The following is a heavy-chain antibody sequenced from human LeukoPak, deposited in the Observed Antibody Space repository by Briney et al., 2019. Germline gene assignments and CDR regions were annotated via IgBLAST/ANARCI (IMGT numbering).Heavy chain of an antibody. V-gene: IGHV4-59*12. CDR1: GGSISSYY. Sequence: PSETLSLTCTVSGGSISSYYWSWIRQPPGKGLEWIGYIYYSGSTYYNPSLKSRVTISVDTSKNQFSLKLSSVTAADTAVYYCARDLRAQTFSSGWYYFDYWGQGTLVTVSS. J-gene: IGHJ4*02. CDR2: IYYSGST. CDR3: ARDLRAQTFSSGWYYFDY. D-gene: IGHD6-19*01.